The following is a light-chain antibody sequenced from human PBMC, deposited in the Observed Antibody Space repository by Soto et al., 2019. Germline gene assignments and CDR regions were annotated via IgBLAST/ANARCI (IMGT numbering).Light chain of an antibody. CDR2: GNT. Sequence: VLTQPPSVSGAPGQRVTISCTGSSSNIGSTYDVQWYQQLPGTAPQLLIHGNTDRPSGLPDRFSGCKSGTSASLAITGLQADDEADYYGQSYDDSLSVHYVFGTGTKLTVL. CDR1: SSNIGSTYD. J-gene: IGLJ1*01. CDR3: QSYDDSLSVHYV. V-gene: IGLV1-40*01.